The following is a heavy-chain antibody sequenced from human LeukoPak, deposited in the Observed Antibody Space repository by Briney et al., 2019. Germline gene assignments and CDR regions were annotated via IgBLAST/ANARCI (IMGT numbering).Heavy chain of an antibody. D-gene: IGHD2-8*01. Sequence: ASVKVSCKASGYTFTGYYMHWVRQAPGQGLEWMGWINPNSGGTKYTQKFQGRVTMTRDTSISTAYMELSRLTSDDTAVYYCARDKGFYCTNGVCLIGNWFDPWGQGTLVTVSS. J-gene: IGHJ5*02. CDR1: GYTFTGYY. V-gene: IGHV1-2*02. CDR2: INPNSGGT. CDR3: ARDKGFYCTNGVCLIGNWFDP.